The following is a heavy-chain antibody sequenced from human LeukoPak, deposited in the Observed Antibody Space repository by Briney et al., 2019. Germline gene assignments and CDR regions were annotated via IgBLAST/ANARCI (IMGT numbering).Heavy chain of an antibody. V-gene: IGHV3-21*01. CDR2: ISSSSSYI. CDR1: GFTFSSYS. J-gene: IGHJ3*02. D-gene: IGHD6-19*01. CDR3: ARGKAAVSGDTFDI. Sequence: PGGSLRLSCAASGFTFSSYSMNWVRQAPGKGLEWVSSISSSSSYIYYADSVKGRFTISRDNSKNTLYLQMNSLRAEDTAVYYCARGKAAVSGDTFDIWGQGTMVTVSS.